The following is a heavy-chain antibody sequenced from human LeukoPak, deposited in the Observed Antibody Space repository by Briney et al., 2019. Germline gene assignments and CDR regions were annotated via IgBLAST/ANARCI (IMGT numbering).Heavy chain of an antibody. CDR1: GGTFSSYA. CDR2: ISNYNGNT. V-gene: IGHV1-18*01. Sequence: EASVKVSCKASGGTFSSYAISWVRQAPGQGLEWMGWISNYNGNTKYAQKLQGRVTMTTDTSTSTAYMELRSLRSDDTAVYYCARAIVVTDSDAFDIWGQGTTVTVSS. J-gene: IGHJ3*02. CDR3: ARAIVVTDSDAFDI. D-gene: IGHD2-21*01.